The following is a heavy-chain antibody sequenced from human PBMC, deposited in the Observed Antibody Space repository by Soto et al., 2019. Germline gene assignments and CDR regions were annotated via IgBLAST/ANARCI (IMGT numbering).Heavy chain of an antibody. D-gene: IGHD3-10*01. Sequence: PSETLSLTCAVYGGSFSGYYWSWIRQPPGKGLEWIGEINHSGSTNYNPSLKSRVTISVDTSKNQFSLKLSSVTAADTAVYYCARGRKYYYGSGSYRGYYYYYYMDVWGKGTTVTVSS. CDR2: INHSGST. CDR3: ARGRKYYYGSGSYRGYYYYYYMDV. V-gene: IGHV4-34*01. CDR1: GGSFSGYY. J-gene: IGHJ6*03.